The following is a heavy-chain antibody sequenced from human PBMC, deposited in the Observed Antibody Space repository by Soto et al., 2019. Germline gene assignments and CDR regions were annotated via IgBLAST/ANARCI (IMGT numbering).Heavy chain of an antibody. CDR1: GGSISSYY. Sequence: QVQLQESGPGLVKPSETLSLTCTVSGGSISSYYWSWIRQPPGKGLEWIGYIYYSGSTNYNPSLKSRVTISVDTSKNQFSLKLSSVTAADTAVYYCARSNGDYVGHYYYGMDVWGQGTTVTVSS. CDR3: ARSNGDYVGHYYYGMDV. CDR2: IYYSGST. J-gene: IGHJ6*02. D-gene: IGHD4-17*01. V-gene: IGHV4-59*01.